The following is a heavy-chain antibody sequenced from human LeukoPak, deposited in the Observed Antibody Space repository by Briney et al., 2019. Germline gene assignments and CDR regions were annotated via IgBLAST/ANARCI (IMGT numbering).Heavy chain of an antibody. D-gene: IGHD3-3*01. CDR3: ARVWPFGSGHGYFDY. J-gene: IGHJ4*02. CDR1: GGSISSYY. Sequence: SETLSLTCTVSGGSISSYYWSWIRHPPGKGQEWIGYIYYSGSTNYNPSLKSRVTISVDTSKNQFSLKLSSVTAADTAVYYCARVWPFGSGHGYFDYWGQGTLVTVSS. V-gene: IGHV4-59*01. CDR2: IYYSGST.